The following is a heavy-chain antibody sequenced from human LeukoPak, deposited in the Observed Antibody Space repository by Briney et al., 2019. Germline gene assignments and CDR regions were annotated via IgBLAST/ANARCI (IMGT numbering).Heavy chain of an antibody. CDR3: AREVQGGRADAFDI. V-gene: IGHV1-69*06. J-gene: IGHJ3*02. D-gene: IGHD2-15*01. CDR2: IIPIFGTA. Sequence: SVKVSCKASGGTFSSYAISWVRQAPGQGLEWMGGIIPIFGTANYAQKFQGRVTITADKSTSTAYMELSSLRSEDTAVYYCAREVQGGRADAFDIWGQGTMVTVSS. CDR1: GGTFSSYA.